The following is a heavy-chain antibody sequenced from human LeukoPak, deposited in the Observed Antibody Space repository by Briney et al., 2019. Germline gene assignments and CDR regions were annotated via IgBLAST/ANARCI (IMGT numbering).Heavy chain of an antibody. CDR3: AKDKPRYCSSTSCYGDY. J-gene: IGHJ4*02. D-gene: IGHD2-2*01. CDR1: GIDISYHY. CDR2: ISGSGGST. Sequence: GGSLRLSCVASGIDISYHYVGWVRQAPGKGLEWVSAISGSGGSTYYADSVKGRFTISRDNSKNTLYLQMNSLRAEDTAVYYCAKDKPRYCSSTSCYGDYWGQGTLVTVSS. V-gene: IGHV3-23*01.